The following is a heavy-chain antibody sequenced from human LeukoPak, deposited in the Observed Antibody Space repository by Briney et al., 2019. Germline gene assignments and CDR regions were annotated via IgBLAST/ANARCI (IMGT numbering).Heavy chain of an antibody. D-gene: IGHD6-13*01. V-gene: IGHV4-38-2*02. Sequence: PSETLSLTCAVSGYSISSGYYWGWIRQPPGKGLEWIGSIYHSGSTYYNPSLKSRVTISVDTSKNQFSLKLSSVTAADTAVYYCAREGGGSWYGGNDAFDIWGQGTMVTVSS. CDR1: GYSISSGYY. CDR2: IYHSGST. CDR3: AREGGGSWYGGNDAFDI. J-gene: IGHJ3*02.